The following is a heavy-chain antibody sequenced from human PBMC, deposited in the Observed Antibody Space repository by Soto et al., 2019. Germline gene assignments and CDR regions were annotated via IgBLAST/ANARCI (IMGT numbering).Heavy chain of an antibody. CDR2: ISSTTNYI. Sequence: GGSLRLSCAASGFTFTRYSMNWVRQAPGKGLEWVSSISSTTNYIYYGDSMKGRFTISRDNSKNTLYLQMNSLRAEDTAVYYCAKQWLVRGSAFDIWGQGTMVTVSS. D-gene: IGHD6-19*01. V-gene: IGHV3-21*04. CDR1: GFTFTRYS. J-gene: IGHJ3*02. CDR3: AKQWLVRGSAFDI.